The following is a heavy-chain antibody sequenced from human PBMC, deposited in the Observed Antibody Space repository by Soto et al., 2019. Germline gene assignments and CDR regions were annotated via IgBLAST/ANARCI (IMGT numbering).Heavy chain of an antibody. D-gene: IGHD2-2*01. CDR3: VRYCSTTLCNGVATRTFDY. V-gene: IGHV3-48*03. J-gene: IGHJ4*02. Sequence: GGSLRLSCAASRFTFSTYEMNWVRQAPGKGLEWVSYISSSGNTVYYADSVKGRFTISRDNTRNSLYLQMNSLRDEDTALYYCVRYCSTTLCNGVATRTFDYWGQGTLVTSPQ. CDR1: RFTFSTYE. CDR2: ISSSGNTV.